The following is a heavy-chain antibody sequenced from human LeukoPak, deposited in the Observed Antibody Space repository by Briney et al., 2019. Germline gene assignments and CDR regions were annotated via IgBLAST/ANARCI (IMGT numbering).Heavy chain of an antibody. J-gene: IGHJ4*02. V-gene: IGHV7-4-1*02. CDR3: ATRTAYYDSSGYYPY. CDR2: INTNTGNP. D-gene: IGHD3-22*01. Sequence: ASVKVSCKASGYTFTSYAMNWVRQAPGQGLEWMGWINTNTGNPTYAQGFTGRFVFSLDTSVSTAYLQISGLKAEDTAVYYCATRTAYYDSSGYYPYWGQGTLVTVSS. CDR1: GYTFTSYA.